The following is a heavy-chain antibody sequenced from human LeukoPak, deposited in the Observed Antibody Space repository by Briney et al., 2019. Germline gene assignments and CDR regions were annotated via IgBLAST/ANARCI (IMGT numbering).Heavy chain of an antibody. V-gene: IGHV3-7*01. J-gene: IGHJ4*02. Sequence: GGSLRLSCAASGFAFSSYWMTWVRQAPGKGLEWMANIRDDGSDKYYVDSVKGRFTISRDNAQNTLLLQMDSLRVEDTAVYYCVRHTRRSPGDYWGQGTLVTVST. CDR1: GFAFSSYW. D-gene: IGHD1-26*01. CDR2: IRDDGSDK. CDR3: VRHTRRSPGDY.